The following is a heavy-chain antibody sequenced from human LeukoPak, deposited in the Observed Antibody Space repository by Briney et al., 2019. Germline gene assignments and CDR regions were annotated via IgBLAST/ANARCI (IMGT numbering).Heavy chain of an antibody. CDR3: ARLNSHRLNYYYYYYMVV. J-gene: IGHJ6*03. Sequence: SETLPLTCAVYGGSFSGYYWSWIRQPPGKGLEWIGEINHSGSTTYNPSLKSRVTISVDTSKNQLSLKLSSVTAADTAVYYCARLNSHRLNYYYYYYMVVWGKGTTVTISS. CDR1: GGSFSGYY. D-gene: IGHD4-23*01. V-gene: IGHV4-34*01. CDR2: INHSGST.